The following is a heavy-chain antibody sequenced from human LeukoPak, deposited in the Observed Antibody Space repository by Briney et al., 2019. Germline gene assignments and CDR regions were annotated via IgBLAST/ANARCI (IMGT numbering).Heavy chain of an antibody. CDR2: IIPIFGTA. D-gene: IGHD5-24*01. J-gene: IGHJ6*03. CDR3: ARAKMAPGHNYMDV. Sequence: SVKVSCKASGGTFSSYAISWVRQAPGQGLEWMGGIIPIFGTANYAQRFQGRVTITTDESTSTAYMELSSLRSEDTAVYYCARAKMAPGHNYMDVWGKGTTVTVSS. V-gene: IGHV1-69*05. CDR1: GGTFSSYA.